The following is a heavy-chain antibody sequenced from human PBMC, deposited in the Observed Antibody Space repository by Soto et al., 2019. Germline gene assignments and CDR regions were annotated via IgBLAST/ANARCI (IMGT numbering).Heavy chain of an antibody. CDR3: ARSHGGSSSLAIYYYYYYGMDV. D-gene: IGHD2-15*01. Sequence: QVQLVQSGAEVKKPGSSVKVSCKAPGGTFSTYAISWVRQAPGQGLEWMGGVIPIFGTPKYAQKFQGRVTITADESTSTGYMELRSLRSEDTAVYYCARSHGGSSSLAIYYYYYYGMDVWGQGTTVTVSS. V-gene: IGHV1-69*01. J-gene: IGHJ6*02. CDR1: GGTFSTYA. CDR2: VIPIFGTP.